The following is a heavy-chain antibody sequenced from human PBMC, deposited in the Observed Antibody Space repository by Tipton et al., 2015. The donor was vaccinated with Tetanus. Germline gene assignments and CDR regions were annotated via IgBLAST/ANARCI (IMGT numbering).Heavy chain of an antibody. CDR1: GSTFSSYG. V-gene: IGHV3-30*03. CDR2: ISYDGGNK. D-gene: IGHD1-1*01. CDR3: ARRSLTNYGLDV. Sequence: SLRLSCAASGSTFSSYGMHWVRQAPGKGLEWVAVISYDGGNKYYADSVKGRFTISRDNSKNTLYLQMNSLRAEDTAVYFCARRSLTNYGLDVWGQGTPVTVSS. J-gene: IGHJ6*02.